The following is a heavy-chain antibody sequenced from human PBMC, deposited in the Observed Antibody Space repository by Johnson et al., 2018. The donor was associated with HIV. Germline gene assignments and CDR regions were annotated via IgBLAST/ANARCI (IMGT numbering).Heavy chain of an antibody. CDR2: IRYDGTNK. D-gene: IGHD6-13*01. Sequence: QVQLVESGGGLVKPGGSLRLSCVGSGFTFSSYGMHWVRQAPGKGLEWVAFIRYDGTNKYYAESVKGRFTISRENSKNTLYLQMNSLRTADTALYYCARLTGQQLVPRGGAFDIWSQGTMVTVSS. CDR3: ARLTGQQLVPRGGAFDI. J-gene: IGHJ3*02. CDR1: GFTFSSYG. V-gene: IGHV3-30*02.